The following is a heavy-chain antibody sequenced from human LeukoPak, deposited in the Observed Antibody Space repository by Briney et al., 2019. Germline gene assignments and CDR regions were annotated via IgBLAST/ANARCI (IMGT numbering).Heavy chain of an antibody. D-gene: IGHD5-18*01. J-gene: IGHJ4*02. Sequence: PGRSLRLSCAASGFTFSSYAMHWVRQAPGKGLEWVAVISYDGSNKYYADSVKGRFTISRDNSKSTLYLQMNSLRAEDTAVYYCAKDRRGYGYPAGWGQGTLVTVSS. V-gene: IGHV3-30-3*01. CDR1: GFTFSSYA. CDR3: AKDRRGYGYPAG. CDR2: ISYDGSNK.